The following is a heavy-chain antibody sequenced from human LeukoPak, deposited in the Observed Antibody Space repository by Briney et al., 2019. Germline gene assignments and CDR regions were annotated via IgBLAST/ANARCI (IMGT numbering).Heavy chain of an antibody. CDR2: ISDDGRDT. V-gene: IGHV3-30*04. Sequence: GTSLRLSCEASGFTFSTFPMHGVRQTPDKRLEWVAVISDDGRDTYYADSVKGRFTISRDNSKNTLYLQMNSLSPEDTAVVYCARVGRVSIYPSYMDVWGKGTTVTVSS. CDR1: GFTFSTFP. CDR3: ARVGRVSIYPSYMDV. J-gene: IGHJ6*03. D-gene: IGHD6-6*01.